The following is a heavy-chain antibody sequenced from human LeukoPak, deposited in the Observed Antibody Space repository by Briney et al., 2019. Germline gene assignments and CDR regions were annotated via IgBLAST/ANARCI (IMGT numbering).Heavy chain of an antibody. V-gene: IGHV4-30-4*01. Sequence: SETLSLTCTVSGGSISSGDYYWSWIRQPPGKGLEWIVYIYYSGSTYYNPSLKSRVTISVDTSKNQFSLKLSSVTAADTAVYYCARHSGISMALLFFDYWGQGTLVTVSS. J-gene: IGHJ4*02. CDR3: ARHSGISMALLFFDY. D-gene: IGHD1-14*01. CDR2: IYYSGST. CDR1: GGSISSGDYY.